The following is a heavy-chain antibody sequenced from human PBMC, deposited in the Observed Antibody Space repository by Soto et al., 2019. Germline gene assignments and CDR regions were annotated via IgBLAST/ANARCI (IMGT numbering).Heavy chain of an antibody. J-gene: IGHJ1*01. Sequence: LRLSCAASGFTFSSYSMSWVRQSPGKGLEWVSAISGSGGTSYYADSVKGRLTISRDNSKNTVYLQMNSLRAEDTAVYFCANAYCSSTSCRAEYLQHWGQGTLVTVSS. CDR2: ISGSGGTS. D-gene: IGHD2-2*01. V-gene: IGHV3-23*01. CDR1: GFTFSSYS. CDR3: ANAYCSSTSCRAEYLQH.